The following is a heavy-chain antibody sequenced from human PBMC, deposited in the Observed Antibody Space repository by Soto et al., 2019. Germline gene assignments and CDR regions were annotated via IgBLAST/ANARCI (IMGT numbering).Heavy chain of an antibody. CDR1: GYTFSGFY. CDR3: ASAAVTGTAGLDF. Sequence: ASVKVSCKASGYTFSGFYMRWVRQAPGQGLEWMGWINPNSGGTKSAEKFQGRVTMTRDTSISTAYMELSRLTSDDTAVYYCASAAVTGTAGLDFWGQGTQVTVSS. D-gene: IGHD6-19*01. J-gene: IGHJ4*02. V-gene: IGHV1-2*02. CDR2: INPNSGGT.